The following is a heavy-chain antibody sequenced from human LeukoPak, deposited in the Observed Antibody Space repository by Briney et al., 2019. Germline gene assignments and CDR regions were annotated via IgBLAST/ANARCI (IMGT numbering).Heavy chain of an antibody. J-gene: IGHJ4*02. D-gene: IGHD3-10*01. V-gene: IGHV4-59*12. CDR3: ARGRGGKRGGAYFDY. CDR2: IYHSGST. CDR1: GGSISSYY. Sequence: SETLSLTCTVSGGSISSYYWSWIRQPPGKGLEWIGEIYHSGSTNYNPSLKSRVTISVDKSKNQFSLKLSSVTAADTAVYYCARGRGGKRGGAYFDYWGQGTLVTVSS.